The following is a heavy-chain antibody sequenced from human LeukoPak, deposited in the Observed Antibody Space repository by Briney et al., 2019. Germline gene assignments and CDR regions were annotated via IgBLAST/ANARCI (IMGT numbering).Heavy chain of an antibody. CDR3: AKYEVGGPEPKPPNY. V-gene: IGHV3-30*18. CDR2: ISYDGSNK. CDR1: GFTFSSYG. J-gene: IGHJ4*02. D-gene: IGHD1-14*01. Sequence: GGSLRLSCAASGFTFSSYGMHWVRQAPGKGLEWVAVISYDGSNKYYADSVKGRFTISRDNSKNTLYLQMNSLRAEDTAVYYCAKYEVGGPEPKPPNYGGQGTLVTVSS.